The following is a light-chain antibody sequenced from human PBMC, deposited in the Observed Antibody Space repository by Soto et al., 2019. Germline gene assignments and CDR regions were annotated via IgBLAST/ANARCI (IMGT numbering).Light chain of an antibody. Sequence: QSALTQPASVSGSPGQSITISCTGTSSDVGGYNYVSWSQQHPGKAPQLMIYEVSNRPSGVSNRFSGSKSDNTASLTISGLQAEDEADYYCCSYAGSYTFVFGIGTKVTV. CDR3: CSYAGSYTFV. CDR1: SSDVGGYNY. V-gene: IGLV2-14*01. CDR2: EVS. J-gene: IGLJ1*01.